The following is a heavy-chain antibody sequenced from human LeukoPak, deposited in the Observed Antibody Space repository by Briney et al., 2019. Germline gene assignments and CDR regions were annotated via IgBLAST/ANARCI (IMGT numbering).Heavy chain of an antibody. CDR3: ARGDSGYYPPDY. CDR2: IYYSGST. Sequence: SETLSLTCTVSGGSISSGDYYWSWIRQPPGKGLEWIGYIYYSGSTYYNPSLKSRVTISVDTSKNQFSLKLSSVTAADTAVYYCARGDSGYYPPDYWGQGTLVTVSS. CDR1: GGSISSGDYY. J-gene: IGHJ4*02. D-gene: IGHD3-22*01. V-gene: IGHV4-30-4*01.